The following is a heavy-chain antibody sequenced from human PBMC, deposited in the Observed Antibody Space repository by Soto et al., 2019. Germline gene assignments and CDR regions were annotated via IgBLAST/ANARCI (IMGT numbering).Heavy chain of an antibody. CDR2: IYSGGST. D-gene: IGHD4-17*01. CDR1: GFTVSSNY. J-gene: IGHJ4*02. V-gene: IGHV3-53*01. Sequence: LRLSCAASGFTVSSNYMSWVRQAPGKGLEWVSVIYSGGSTYYADSVKGRFTISRDNSKNTLYLQMNSLRAEDTAVYYCATETTVTSRRHLWGQGTLVTVSS. CDR3: ATETTVTSRRHL.